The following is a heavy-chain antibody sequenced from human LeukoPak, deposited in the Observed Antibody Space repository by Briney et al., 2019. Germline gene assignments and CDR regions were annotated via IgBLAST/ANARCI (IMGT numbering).Heavy chain of an antibody. CDR3: ARLYQQSKWKYYYYYMDV. D-gene: IGHD1-1*01. CDR1: GASFSTNY. V-gene: IGHV4-59*01. J-gene: IGHJ6*03. Sequence: SETLSLACSVSGASFSTNYWSWIRQPPGRGLEWIGYVFDSGSTNYNPSLKSRVTISVDTSTKQFSLRLSSVTAADTAVYYCARLYQQSKWKYYYYYMDVWGKGTAVTVSS. CDR2: VFDSGST.